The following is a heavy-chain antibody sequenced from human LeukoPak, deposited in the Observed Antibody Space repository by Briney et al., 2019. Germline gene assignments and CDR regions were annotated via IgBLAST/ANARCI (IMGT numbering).Heavy chain of an antibody. CDR2: INHSGST. CDR3: ARVCDHGYFDY. V-gene: IGHV4-34*01. D-gene: IGHD1-14*01. CDR1: GGSFSGYY. Sequence: SETLSLTCAVYGGSFSGYYWSWIRQPPGKGLEWIGEINHSGSTNYNPSLESRVIISVDTSRNQFSLNLSSVTAADAAVYYCARVCDHGYFDYWGQGTLVTVS. J-gene: IGHJ4*02.